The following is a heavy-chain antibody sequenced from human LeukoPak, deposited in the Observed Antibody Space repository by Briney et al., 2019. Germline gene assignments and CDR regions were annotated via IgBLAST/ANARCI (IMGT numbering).Heavy chain of an antibody. Sequence: PGGSLILSCVVSGFTFSSYWMHWVRQAPGEGLVWVSRINSDGSSIRYADSVKGRFTISRDNAKNTLYLQMNSLRAEDTAVYYCARVNDILTGYYLGGAFDPWGQGTLVTVSS. D-gene: IGHD3-9*01. CDR2: INSDGSSI. J-gene: IGHJ5*02. CDR3: ARVNDILTGYYLGGAFDP. V-gene: IGHV3-74*01. CDR1: GFTFSSYW.